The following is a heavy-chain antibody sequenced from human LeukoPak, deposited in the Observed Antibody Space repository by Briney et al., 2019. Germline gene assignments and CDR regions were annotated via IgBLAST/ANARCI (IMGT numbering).Heavy chain of an antibody. Sequence: GGSLRLSCAASGFTFSSYAMHWVRQAPGKGLEWVAVISYDGSNKYYADSVKGRFTISRDNSKNTLYLQMNSLRAEDTAVYYRAKDLSGSVWGQGTLVTVSS. J-gene: IGHJ4*02. CDR3: AKDLSGSV. V-gene: IGHV3-30*18. CDR2: ISYDGSNK. D-gene: IGHD6-25*01. CDR1: GFTFSSYA.